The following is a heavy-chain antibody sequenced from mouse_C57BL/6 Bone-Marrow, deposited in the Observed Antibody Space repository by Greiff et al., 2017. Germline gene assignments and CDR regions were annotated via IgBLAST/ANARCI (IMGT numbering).Heavy chain of an antibody. V-gene: IGHV1-55*01. CDR2: IYPGSGST. CDR1: GYTFTSYW. CDR3: ARSITTVVGY. J-gene: IGHJ2*01. Sequence: HVQLPPPWAALVKPGASVKMSCKASGYTFTSYWITWVKQRPGQGLEWIGDIYPGSGSTNYNEKFKSKATLTVDTSSSTAYMQLSSLTSEDSAVYYCARSITTVVGYWGQGTTLTVSS. D-gene: IGHD1-1*01.